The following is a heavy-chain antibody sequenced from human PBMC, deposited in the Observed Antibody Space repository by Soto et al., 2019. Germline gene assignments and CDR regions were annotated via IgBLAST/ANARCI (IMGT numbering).Heavy chain of an antibody. Sequence: SETLSLTCTVSGISISSYYWSWIWQPPGKGLEWIGYIYYSGSTNYNPSLKSRVTISVDTSKNQFSLKLSSVTAADTAVYYCARGARPYYFDYWGQGTLVTVSS. D-gene: IGHD6-6*01. CDR3: ARGARPYYFDY. J-gene: IGHJ4*02. CDR2: IYYSGST. V-gene: IGHV4-59*01. CDR1: GISISSYY.